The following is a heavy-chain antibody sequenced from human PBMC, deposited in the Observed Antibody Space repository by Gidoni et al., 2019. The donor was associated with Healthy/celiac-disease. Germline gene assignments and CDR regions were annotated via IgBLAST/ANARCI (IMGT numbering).Heavy chain of an antibody. D-gene: IGHD1-26*01. V-gene: IGHV3-21*01. Sequence: EVQLVESGGGLVKPGGSLRLSCAASGLTFSSYSMNWVRQAPGKGLECVSSMSSSSSYIYYADSVKGRFTISRDNAKNSLYLQMNSLRAEDTAVYYCARDGVSGSQRSDYWGQGTLVTVSS. CDR2: MSSSSSYI. CDR3: ARDGVSGSQRSDY. CDR1: GLTFSSYS. J-gene: IGHJ4*02.